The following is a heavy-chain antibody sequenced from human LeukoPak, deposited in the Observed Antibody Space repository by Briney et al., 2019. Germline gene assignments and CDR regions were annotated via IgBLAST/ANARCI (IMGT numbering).Heavy chain of an antibody. J-gene: IGHJ5*02. Sequence: SVKVSCKASGGTFSSYAISWVRQAPGQGLEWMGGIIPIFGTANYAQKFQGRVTITADESTSTAYMELSNLRSEDTAVYYCARRFTIFGGNWFDPWGQGTLVTVSS. CDR1: GGTFSSYA. CDR2: IIPIFGTA. V-gene: IGHV1-69*13. D-gene: IGHD3-3*01. CDR3: ARRFTIFGGNWFDP.